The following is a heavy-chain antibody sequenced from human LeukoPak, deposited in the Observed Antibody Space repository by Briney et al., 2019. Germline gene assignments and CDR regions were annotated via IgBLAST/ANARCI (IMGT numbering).Heavy chain of an antibody. J-gene: IGHJ4*02. CDR3: AKGRDSSGYSFDY. CDR1: GFIFDDYA. V-gene: IGHV3-43*02. CDR2: ISGDAYAT. D-gene: IGHD3-22*01. Sequence: GGSLRLSCGASGFIFDDYAMHWVRQAPGKGLEWVSLISGDAYATYYGDSVKGRFTISRDNSKNSLYLQMNSLRTEDTALYYCAKGRDSSGYSFDYWGQGQWSPSLQ.